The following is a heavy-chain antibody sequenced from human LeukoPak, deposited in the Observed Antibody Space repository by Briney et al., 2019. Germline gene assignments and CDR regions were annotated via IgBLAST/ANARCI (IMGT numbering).Heavy chain of an antibody. CDR1: GFTFSSYW. CDR2: INSDGSST. V-gene: IGHV3-74*01. J-gene: IGHJ4*02. CDR3: VRGLWTAMGAGAY. D-gene: IGHD5-18*01. Sequence: GGFLRLSCAASGFTFSSYWMHWVRQAPVKGLVWVSRINSDGSSTSYADSVKGRFTISRDNAKNTLYLQMDSLRIEDTSMYYCVRGLWTAMGAGAYWGQGTLVAVSS.